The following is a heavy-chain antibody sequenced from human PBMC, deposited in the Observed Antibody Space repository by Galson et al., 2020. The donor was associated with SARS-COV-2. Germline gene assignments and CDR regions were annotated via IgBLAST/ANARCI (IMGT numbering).Heavy chain of an antibody. CDR3: VGGIVATIWDY. V-gene: IGHV3-30-3*01. D-gene: IGHD5-12*01. J-gene: IGHJ4*02. CDR2: ISYDGSNK. Sequence: GESLKISCAASGFTFSSYAMHWVRQAPGKGLEWVAVISYDGSNKYYADSVKGRFTISRDNSKNTLYLQMNSLRAEDTAVYYCVGGIVATIWDYWGQGTLVTVSS. CDR1: GFTFSSYA.